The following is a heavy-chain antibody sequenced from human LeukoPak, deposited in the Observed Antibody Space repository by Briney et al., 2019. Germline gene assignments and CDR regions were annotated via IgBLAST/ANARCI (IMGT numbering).Heavy chain of an antibody. D-gene: IGHD6-19*01. CDR2: ISSSSSYI. CDR3: ARAEGTGYSSA. V-gene: IGHV3-21*01. J-gene: IGHJ5*02. Sequence: GGSLRLSCAASGFTFSSYSMNWVRQAPGKGLEWVSSISSSSSYIYYADSVKGRFTISRDNAKNSLYLQMNSLRAEDTAVYYCARAEGTGYSSAWGQGTLVTVSS. CDR1: GFTFSSYS.